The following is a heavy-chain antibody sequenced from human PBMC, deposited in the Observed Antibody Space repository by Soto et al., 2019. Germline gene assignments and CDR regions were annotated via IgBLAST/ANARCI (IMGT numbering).Heavy chain of an antibody. CDR3: AKDDREAVAGAVHFYGMDV. J-gene: IGHJ6*02. CDR2: VSYEGTTK. CDR1: GFTFRWFA. D-gene: IGHD6-19*01. V-gene: IGHV3-30*18. Sequence: QVQLVESGGDVVQPGESLRLSCVASGFTFRWFAMLWVRQAPGKGLEWVAAVSYEGTTKTYSDDVKGRFTISRDNSRNTVYPALNKRRREDTAMYYRAKDDREAVAGAVHFYGMDVWGQGTSVTVSS.